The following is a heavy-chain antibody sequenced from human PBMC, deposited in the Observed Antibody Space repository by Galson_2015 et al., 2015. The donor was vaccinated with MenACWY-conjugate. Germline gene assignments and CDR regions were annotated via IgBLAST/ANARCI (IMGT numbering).Heavy chain of an antibody. V-gene: IGHV3-23*01. CDR3: AKGANYYDSSGKRYDAFDI. J-gene: IGHJ3*02. Sequence: SLRLSCAASGFTFSECAMSWVRQAPGKGLEWVSGISASGGDIDYADSVKGRFTISRDNSKNTVYLQMNSLRAEDTAVYHCAKGANYYDSSGKRYDAFDIWGQGTMVTVSS. CDR2: ISASGGDI. CDR1: GFTFSECA. D-gene: IGHD3-22*01.